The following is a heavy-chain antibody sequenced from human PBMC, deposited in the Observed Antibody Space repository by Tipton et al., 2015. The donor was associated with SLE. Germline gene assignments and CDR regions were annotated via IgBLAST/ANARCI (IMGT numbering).Heavy chain of an antibody. Sequence: SLRLSCAASGFTFSSYAMHWVRQAPGKGLEWVAVISYDGSNKYYADSVKGRFTISRDNSKNTLYLQMNSLRAEDTAVYYCAKDSPPVEYSSMYYFDYWGQGTLVTVSS. CDR2: ISYDGSNK. CDR1: GFTFSSYA. CDR3: AKDSPPVEYSSMYYFDY. J-gene: IGHJ4*02. D-gene: IGHD6-6*01. V-gene: IGHV3-30-3*02.